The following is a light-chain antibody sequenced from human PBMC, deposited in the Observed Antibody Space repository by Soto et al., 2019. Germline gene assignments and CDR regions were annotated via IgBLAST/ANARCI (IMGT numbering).Light chain of an antibody. V-gene: IGKV3-20*01. CDR3: QHYGSSPTT. CDR1: QSVSSSY. CDR2: GAS. J-gene: IGKJ1*01. Sequence: EIVFTQSPRTLSLSPGERATLSCRASQSVSSSYLGWYQQKPGQAPRLLIYGASSRATGVPDRFRGSGSGTDFTLTITRLEPEDFAVYYCQHYGSSPTTFGQGTKVDIK.